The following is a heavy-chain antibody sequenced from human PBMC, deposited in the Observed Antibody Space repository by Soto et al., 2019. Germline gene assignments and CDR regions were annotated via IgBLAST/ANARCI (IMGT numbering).Heavy chain of an antibody. V-gene: IGHV1-2*02. CDR2: INPNRGAT. CDR1: GYTFIDYY. J-gene: IGHJ3*02. Sequence: QVQLVQSGAEVKKPGASVKVSCKASGYTFIDYYIHWVRQAPGQGLEWMGWINPNRGATNYAQKFQGRVTMTRDTSISTAYIEPSRLRSDDTAVYYCARYNPDYNDFDIWGQGTMVTVSS. D-gene: IGHD4-4*01. CDR3: ARYNPDYNDFDI.